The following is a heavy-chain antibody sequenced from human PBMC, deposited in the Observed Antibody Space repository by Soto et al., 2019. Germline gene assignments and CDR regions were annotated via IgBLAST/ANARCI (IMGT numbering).Heavy chain of an antibody. J-gene: IGHJ4*02. CDR3: ARDNSPYYDSSGSFDY. CDR1: GYTFTSYA. D-gene: IGHD3-22*01. CDR2: INAGNGNT. V-gene: IGHV1-3*01. Sequence: ASVKVSCKASGYTFTSYAMHWVRQAPGQRLEWMGWINAGNGNTKYSQKFQGRVTITRDTSASTAYMELSSLRSEDTAVYYCARDNSPYYDSSGSFDYWGQGTLVTVSS.